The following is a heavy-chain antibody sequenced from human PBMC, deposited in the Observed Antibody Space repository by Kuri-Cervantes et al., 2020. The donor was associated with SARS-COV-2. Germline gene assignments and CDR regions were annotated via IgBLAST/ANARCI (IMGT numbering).Heavy chain of an antibody. CDR3: ARNLVWFGELLYPPAGAFDI. CDR1: GYSISSGYY. D-gene: IGHD3-10*01. Sequence: SETLSLTCAVSGYSISSGYYWGWNRQPPGKGLEWIGSIYHSGSTYYNPSLKSRVTISVDTSKNQFSLKLSSVTAADTAVYYCARNLVWFGELLYPPAGAFDIWGQGTMVTVSS. CDR2: IYHSGST. V-gene: IGHV4-38-2*01. J-gene: IGHJ3*02.